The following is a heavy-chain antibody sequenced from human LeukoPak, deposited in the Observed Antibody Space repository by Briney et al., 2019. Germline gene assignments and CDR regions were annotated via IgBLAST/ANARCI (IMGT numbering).Heavy chain of an antibody. CDR3: ARGDQYYDILTGYFHDAFDI. V-gene: IGHV3-48*01. CDR2: ISSSSSTI. D-gene: IGHD3-9*01. J-gene: IGHJ3*02. Sequence: GGSLRLSCAASGFTFSSYSMNWVRQAPGKGLEWVSYISSSSSTIYYADSVKGRFTISRDNAKNSLYLQMNSLRAGDTAVYYCARGDQYYDILTGYFHDAFDIWGQGTMVTVSS. CDR1: GFTFSSYS.